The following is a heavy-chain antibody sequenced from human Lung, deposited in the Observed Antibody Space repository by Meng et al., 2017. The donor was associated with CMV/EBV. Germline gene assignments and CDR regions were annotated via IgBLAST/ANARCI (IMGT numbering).Heavy chain of an antibody. CDR3: ASDSTIFAVVDGGMDV. V-gene: IGHV1-69*02. J-gene: IGHJ6*02. Sequence: SXXVSXXASGYTFSSYTISWVRQAPGQGLEWIGRIIPILGIANYAQKFQGRVTITATKSTSTAYMELSSLRSEDTAVYYCASDSTIFAVVDGGMDVWGQGXTVTVSS. D-gene: IGHD3-3*01. CDR2: IIPILGIA. CDR1: GYTFSSYT.